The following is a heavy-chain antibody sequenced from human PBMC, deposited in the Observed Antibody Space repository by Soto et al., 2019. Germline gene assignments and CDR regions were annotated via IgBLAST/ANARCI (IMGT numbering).Heavy chain of an antibody. Sequence: PGGSLRLSCAASGFTFSYYYMSWIRQSPGKGLEWVSYISSSGSTIYYADSVKGRFTISRDNAKNSLYLQMNSLRAEDTAVYYCARCYYDSSGYSIDAFGIWGQGTMVTVSS. CDR1: GFTFSYYY. CDR3: ARCYYDSSGYSIDAFGI. D-gene: IGHD3-22*01. V-gene: IGHV3-11*01. CDR2: ISSSGSTI. J-gene: IGHJ3*02.